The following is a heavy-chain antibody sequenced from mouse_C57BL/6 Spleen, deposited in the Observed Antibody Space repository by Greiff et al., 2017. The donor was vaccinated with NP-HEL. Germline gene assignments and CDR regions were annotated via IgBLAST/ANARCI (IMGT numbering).Heavy chain of an antibody. D-gene: IGHD1-1*02. CDR1: GYTFTSYW. CDR2: IDPSDSYT. Sequence: VQLQQPGAELVKPGASVKLSCKASGYTFTSYWMQWVKQRPGQGLEWIGEIDPSDSYTNYNQKFKGKATLTVDTSSSTAYMQLSILTSEDSAVYYCAREGSYGYAMDYWGQGTSVTVSS. CDR3: AREGSYGYAMDY. J-gene: IGHJ4*01. V-gene: IGHV1-50*01.